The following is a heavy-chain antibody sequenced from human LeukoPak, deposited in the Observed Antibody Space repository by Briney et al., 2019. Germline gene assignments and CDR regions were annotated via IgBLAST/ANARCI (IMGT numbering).Heavy chain of an antibody. CDR3: ARLYYYGSGSYSPFDY. CDR2: LYYSGRS. J-gene: IGHJ4*02. D-gene: IGHD3-10*01. Sequence: SETLSLTCTVSGGPIRSYYWRWIRQPPGRGRVGIGYLYYSGRSNYNPSLKSRVTISVDTSKSQFSLKLSSVTAADTAVYYCARLYYYGSGSYSPFDYWGQGTLVTVSS. CDR1: GGPIRSYY. V-gene: IGHV4-59*01.